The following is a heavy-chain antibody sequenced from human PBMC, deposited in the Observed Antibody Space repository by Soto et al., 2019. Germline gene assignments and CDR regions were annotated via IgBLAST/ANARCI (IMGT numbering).Heavy chain of an antibody. D-gene: IGHD1-26*01. Sequence: EVQLVESGGGLVQPGGSLRLSCAASGFTFSGYSMHWVRQAPGKGLEYVSAINGNGDSTYYANSVKGRFTIFRDNSKNTLYLQMRSLRADDMAVYFCVRVGSGYDFWGQGTLVTVSS. CDR2: INGNGDST. CDR1: GFTFSGYS. V-gene: IGHV3-64*01. CDR3: VRVGSGYDF. J-gene: IGHJ4*02.